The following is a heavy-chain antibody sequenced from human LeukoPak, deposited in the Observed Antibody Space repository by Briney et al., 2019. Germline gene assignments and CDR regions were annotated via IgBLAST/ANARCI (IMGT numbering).Heavy chain of an antibody. Sequence: GGSLRLSCAASGFTFDDYAMHWVRQAPGKGLEWVSGISWNSGSIGYADSVKGRFTISRDNAKNSLYLQMNSLRAEGTALYYCAKDHYYGSGSYYNGRSHFDYWGQGTLVTVSS. V-gene: IGHV3-9*01. D-gene: IGHD3-10*01. J-gene: IGHJ4*02. CDR1: GFTFDDYA. CDR2: ISWNSGSI. CDR3: AKDHYYGSGSYYNGRSHFDY.